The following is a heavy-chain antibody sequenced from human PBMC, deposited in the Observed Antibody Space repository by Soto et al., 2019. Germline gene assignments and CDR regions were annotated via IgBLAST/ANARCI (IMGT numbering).Heavy chain of an antibody. CDR1: GGSISSSNW. D-gene: IGHD2-2*01. V-gene: IGHV4-4*02. J-gene: IGHJ4*02. CDR2: IYHSGST. Sequence: QVQLQESGPGLVKPSGTLSLTCAVSGGSISSSNWWSWVRQPPGKGLEWIGEIYHSGSTNYNPSLKSRVTISVDKSKNQFSLKLSSVTAADTAVYYCARDRPYCSSTSCYGRVYYFDYWGQGTLVTVSS. CDR3: ARDRPYCSSTSCYGRVYYFDY.